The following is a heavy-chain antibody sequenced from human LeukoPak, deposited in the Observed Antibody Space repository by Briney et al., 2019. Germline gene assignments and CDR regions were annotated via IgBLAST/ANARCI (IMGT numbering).Heavy chain of an antibody. Sequence: SETLSLTCTVSGGSISSSSYYWGWIRQPPGMGLEWIGIISYSGSTYYNPSLKSRVTIHVDTPKKQFSLKMSSVTAADTAVYYCARRRYYDSSGYANAFDIWGQGTMVTVSS. CDR2: ISYSGST. CDR1: GGSISSSSYY. D-gene: IGHD3-22*01. CDR3: ARRRYYDSSGYANAFDI. J-gene: IGHJ3*02. V-gene: IGHV4-39*01.